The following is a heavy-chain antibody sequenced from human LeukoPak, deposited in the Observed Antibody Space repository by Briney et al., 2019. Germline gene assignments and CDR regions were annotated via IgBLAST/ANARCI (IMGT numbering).Heavy chain of an antibody. CDR3: AKDFWQWFGELWSY. V-gene: IGHV3-23*01. Sequence: PGGSLRLSCAASGFTFSSYAMSWVRQAPGKGLEWVSDISGSGGTTYYADSVKGRFTISRDNSKNTLYLQMNSLRAEDTAVYYCAKDFWQWFGELWSYWGQGTLVTVSS. J-gene: IGHJ4*02. CDR1: GFTFSSYA. CDR2: ISGSGGTT. D-gene: IGHD3-10*01.